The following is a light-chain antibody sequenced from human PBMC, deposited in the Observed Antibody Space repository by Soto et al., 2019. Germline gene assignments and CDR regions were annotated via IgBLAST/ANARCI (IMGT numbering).Light chain of an antibody. CDR2: DNK. CDR1: NSNIGKNY. Sequence: QSVLTQPPSVSAAAGQEVAISCSGSNSNIGKNYISWYQQFPGTAPRRLIYDNKKRPSEIPNRFSGSKFGTSANLGITGLQTGDEDTYYCATWNDRLHVWGFCGGTKNTVL. J-gene: IGLJ3*02. CDR3: ATWNDRLHVWG. V-gene: IGLV1-51*01.